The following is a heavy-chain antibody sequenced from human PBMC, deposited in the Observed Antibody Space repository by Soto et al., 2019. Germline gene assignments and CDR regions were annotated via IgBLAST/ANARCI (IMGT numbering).Heavy chain of an antibody. CDR3: ARGRMRYYYYGMDV. CDR2: IYYSGST. CDR1: GGSISSSKYY. V-gene: IGHV4-39*01. Sequence: PSETLSLTCTVSGGSISSSKYYWGLIRQSPGKGLEWIGSIYYSGSTYYNPSLKSRVTISVDTSKNQFSLKLSSMTAADTAVYYCARGRMRYYYYGMDVWGQGTTVTVSS. J-gene: IGHJ6*02.